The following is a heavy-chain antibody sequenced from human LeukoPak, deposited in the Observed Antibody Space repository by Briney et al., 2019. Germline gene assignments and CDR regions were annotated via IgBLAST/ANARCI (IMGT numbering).Heavy chain of an antibody. D-gene: IGHD1-1*01. J-gene: IGHJ5*02. CDR1: GDSVSSNSAA. Sequence: SQTLSLTCAISGDSVSSNSAAWSWIRQSPSRGLEWLGRTYYRSKWYNDYAVSVKSRITINPDTSKNQFSLQLNSVTPEDTAVYYCARGRSTTGTTGNWFDPWGQGTLVTVSS. CDR2: TYYRSKWYN. CDR3: ARGRSTTGTTGNWFDP. V-gene: IGHV6-1*01.